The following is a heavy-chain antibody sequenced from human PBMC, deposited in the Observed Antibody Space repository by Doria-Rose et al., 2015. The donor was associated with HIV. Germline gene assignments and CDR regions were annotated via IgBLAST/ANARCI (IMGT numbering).Heavy chain of an antibody. J-gene: IGHJ4*02. CDR1: GVSLSSPGMG. V-gene: IGHV2-26*01. CDR3: ARIKSSRWYHKYYFDF. CDR2: IFSDDER. D-gene: IGHD6-13*01. Sequence: QVTLKESGPVLVKPTETLTLTCTVSGVSLSSPGMGVSWIRQPPGKALEWLANIFSDDERSYKTSLKIRLTISRGTSISQVVLTMTDMDPVDTATYYCARIKSSRWYHKYYFDFWGQGPLVIVSA.